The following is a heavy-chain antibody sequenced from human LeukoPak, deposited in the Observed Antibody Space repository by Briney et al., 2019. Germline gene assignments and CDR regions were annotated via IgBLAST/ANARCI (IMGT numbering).Heavy chain of an antibody. V-gene: IGHV3-23*01. CDR1: GFTFSNYA. J-gene: IGHJ5*02. D-gene: IGHD4-17*01. Sequence: GASLRLSCAASGFTFSNYAMNWVRQAPGKGLEWVSGISASGGNTYYADSVKGRFTISRGNSKNTLYLQMHSLRAEDTAVYYCAKEYGDYGPDWFDPWGQGNLVTVSS. CDR2: ISASGGNT. CDR3: AKEYGDYGPDWFDP.